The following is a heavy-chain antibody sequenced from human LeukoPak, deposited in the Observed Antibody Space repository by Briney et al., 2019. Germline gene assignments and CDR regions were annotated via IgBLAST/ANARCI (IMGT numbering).Heavy chain of an antibody. CDR2: INPNSGGT. CDR3: ARGYCSSSSCSDTFDI. D-gene: IGHD2-15*01. Sequence: ASVKVSCKASEYTFTGYYMHWVRQAPEQGLEWMGWINPNSGGTNYAQKFQGRVTMTRDTSISTAYMELSRLRSDDTAVYYCARGYCSSSSCSDTFDIWGQGTMVTVSS. J-gene: IGHJ3*02. V-gene: IGHV1-2*02. CDR1: EYTFTGYY.